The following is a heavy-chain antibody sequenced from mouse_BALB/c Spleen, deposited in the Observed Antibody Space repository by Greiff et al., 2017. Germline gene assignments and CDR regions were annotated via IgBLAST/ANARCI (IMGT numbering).Heavy chain of an antibody. CDR2: ISSGSSTI. CDR1: GFTFSSFG. D-gene: IGHD2-4*01. CDR3: ARRAIYYDYDDYAMDY. J-gene: IGHJ4*01. Sequence: EVKLMESGGGLVQPGGSRKLSCAASGFTFSSFGMHWVRQAPEKGLEWVAYISSGSSTIYYADTVKGRFTISRDNPKNTLFLQMTSLRSEDTAMYYCARRAIYYDYDDYAMDYWGQGTSVTVSS. V-gene: IGHV5-17*02.